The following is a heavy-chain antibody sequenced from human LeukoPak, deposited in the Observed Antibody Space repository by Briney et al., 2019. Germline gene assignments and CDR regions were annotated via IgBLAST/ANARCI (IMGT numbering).Heavy chain of an antibody. V-gene: IGHV4-59*08. CDR3: ARHAYSSSWYAI. D-gene: IGHD6-13*01. CDR1: GGSISSYY. Sequence: SETLSLTCTVSGGSISSYYWSWIRQPPGKGLGWIGYIYYSGSTNYNPSLKSRVTISVDTSKNQFSLKLSSVTAADTAVYYCARHAYSSSWYAIWGQGTMVTVSS. J-gene: IGHJ3*02. CDR2: IYYSGST.